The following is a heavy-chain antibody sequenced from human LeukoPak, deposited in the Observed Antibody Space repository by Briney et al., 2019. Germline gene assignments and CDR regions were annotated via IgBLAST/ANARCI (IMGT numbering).Heavy chain of an antibody. CDR2: ISSSSSYI. D-gene: IGHD3-10*01. Sequence: GGSLRLSCAASGFTFSSYSMNWVRQAPGKGLEWVSSISSSSSYIYYADSVKGRFTISRDNAKNSLYLQMNSLRAEDTAVYYCATLLWYGGLPDLWGRGTLVTVSS. J-gene: IGHJ2*01. CDR3: ATLLWYGGLPDL. V-gene: IGHV3-21*01. CDR1: GFTFSSYS.